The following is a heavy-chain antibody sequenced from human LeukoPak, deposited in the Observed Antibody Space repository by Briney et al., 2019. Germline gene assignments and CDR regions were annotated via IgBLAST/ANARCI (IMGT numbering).Heavy chain of an antibody. J-gene: IGHJ6*02. Sequence: PGGSLRLSCEASGFTFSTYGMHWVCQAPGKGLEWVAVIWYDGSNKNYADSVKGRFTISRDNSKNTLYLQMNSLRAEDTVVYYCARGGRTTWHGMDVWGQGTTVTVSS. V-gene: IGHV3-33*01. CDR3: ARGGRTTWHGMDV. CDR2: IWYDGSNK. CDR1: GFTFSTYG. D-gene: IGHD4-17*01.